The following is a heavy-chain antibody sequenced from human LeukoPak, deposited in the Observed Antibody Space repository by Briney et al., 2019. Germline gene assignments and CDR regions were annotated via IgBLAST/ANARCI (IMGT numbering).Heavy chain of an antibody. CDR1: GYTFTGYY. CDR2: INPNSGGT. J-gene: IGHJ4*02. D-gene: IGHD3-22*01. CDR3: ARGNLIRDSSGYYYRDY. Sequence: ASVKVSCKASGYTFTGYYMRWVRQAPGQGLEWMGWINPNSGGTNYAQKFQGRVTMTRDTSISTAYMELSRLRSDDTAVYYCARGNLIRDSSGYYYRDYWGQGTLVTVSS. V-gene: IGHV1-2*02.